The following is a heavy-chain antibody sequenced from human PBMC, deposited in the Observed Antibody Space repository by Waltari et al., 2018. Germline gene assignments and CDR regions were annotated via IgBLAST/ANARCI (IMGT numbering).Heavy chain of an antibody. J-gene: IGHJ3*02. CDR1: GVSMTSGESY. Sequence: QVQLQESGPGLVKPLQTLSLTCTVPGVSMTSGESYWSWIRQPAGKGLEWIGYIYTSGRATYNPSLKSRVSMSIDTFKNQFSLNLKSVTAADTAVYYCALVRVVNAFDIWGQGTMVTVSS. D-gene: IGHD3-3*01. CDR3: ALVRVVNAFDI. V-gene: IGHV4-61*09. CDR2: IYTSGRA.